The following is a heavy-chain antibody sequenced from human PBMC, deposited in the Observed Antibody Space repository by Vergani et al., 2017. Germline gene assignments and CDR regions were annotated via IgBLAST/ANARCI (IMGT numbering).Heavy chain of an antibody. CDR1: GYSFSSYW. J-gene: IGHJ4*02. D-gene: IGHD1-1*01. V-gene: IGHV5-51*03. CDR2: IYPGDSDI. Sequence: EVQLVQSGVEMRKPGESLKISCKGSGYSFSSYWIGWVRQMPGKGLEWMGMIYPGDSDIRYSPSFQGQVTISADRSINTVYLQWSSLQASDTAMYYCARNLVHTSTWYYFDYWGQGTLVTVSS. CDR3: ARNLVHTSTWYYFDY.